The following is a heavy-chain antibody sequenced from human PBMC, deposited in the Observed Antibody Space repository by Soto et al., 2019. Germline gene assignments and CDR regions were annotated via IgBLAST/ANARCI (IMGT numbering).Heavy chain of an antibody. Sequence: QVRLVQSGAEVKKPGASVKVSCKVSGHTLIGYTLTELLFHLVRQAPGKGLEWMGGFDPGESDTLPAQKFQGTVNMTEDTSKDTVYMELNSLRSEDTAVYFCALVPGDYAHDCWGQGTLVTVSS. CDR3: ALVPGDYAHDC. CDR1: GHTLIGYTLTELL. CDR2: FDPGESDT. V-gene: IGHV1-24*01. J-gene: IGHJ4*02. D-gene: IGHD4-17*01.